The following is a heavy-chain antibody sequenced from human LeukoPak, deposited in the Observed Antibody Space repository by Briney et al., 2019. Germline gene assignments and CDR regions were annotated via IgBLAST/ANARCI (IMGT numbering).Heavy chain of an antibody. CDR2: IYYSGST. V-gene: IGHV4-59*01. CDR3: ARWYSSSWYVWDYYYGMDV. D-gene: IGHD6-13*01. CDR1: GGSISIYY. J-gene: IGHJ6*02. Sequence: SETLSLTCTVSGGSISIYYWSWIRQPPGKGLEWIGYIYYSGSTNYNPSLKSRVTISVDTSKNQFSLKLSSVTAADTAVYYCARWYSSSWYVWDYYYGMDVWGQGTTVTVSS.